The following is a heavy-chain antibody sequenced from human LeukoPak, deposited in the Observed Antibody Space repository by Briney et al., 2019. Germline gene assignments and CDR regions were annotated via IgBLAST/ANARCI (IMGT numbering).Heavy chain of an antibody. V-gene: IGHV3-64*01. Sequence: GGSLRLSRAASGFAFSDYSMNWVRQAPGKGLEYVSAISSNGGSTYYANSVKGRFTISRDNSKNTLYLQMGSLRAEDMAVYYCARGYLGYCSSTSCYPPDYWGQGTLVTVSS. CDR2: ISSNGGST. J-gene: IGHJ4*02. CDR1: GFAFSDYS. CDR3: ARGYLGYCSSTSCYPPDY. D-gene: IGHD2-2*01.